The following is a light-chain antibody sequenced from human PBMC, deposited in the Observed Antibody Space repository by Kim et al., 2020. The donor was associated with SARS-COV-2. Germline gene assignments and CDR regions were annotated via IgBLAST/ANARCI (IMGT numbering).Light chain of an antibody. Sequence: GKSITISCTGTSSDIGSYNLVSWYQHHPGKAPKLLIFDVFRRPSGVSDLFSASRSGNTASLTISGLQDEDEAQYYCYSYAGSDIWVFGGGTKVTVL. CDR2: DVF. CDR1: SSDIGSYNL. V-gene: IGLV2-23*02. J-gene: IGLJ3*02. CDR3: YSYAGSDIWV.